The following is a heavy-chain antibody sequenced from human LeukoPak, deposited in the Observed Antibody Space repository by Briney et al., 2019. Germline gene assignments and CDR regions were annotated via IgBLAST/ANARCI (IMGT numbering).Heavy chain of an antibody. CDR2: ISYDGSNK. V-gene: IGHV3-30*03. CDR3: ARDPPSFQH. Sequence: QSGGSLRLSCAASGFTFSSYGMHWVRQAPGKGLEWVAVISYDGSNKYYADSVKGRFTISRDNSKNTLYLQMNSLRAEDTAVYYCARDPPSFQHWGQGTLVTVSS. J-gene: IGHJ1*01. CDR1: GFTFSSYG.